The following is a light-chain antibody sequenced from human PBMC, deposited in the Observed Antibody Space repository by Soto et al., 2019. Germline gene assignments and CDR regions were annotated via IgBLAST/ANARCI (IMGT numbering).Light chain of an antibody. CDR3: QTWVTGIWV. V-gene: IGLV4-69*02. CDR1: SGHSNYA. J-gene: IGLJ3*02. Sequence: QSVLTQSPSASASLGASVKLTCTLSSGHSNYAIAWHQQQPEKGPRYLMKVNSDGSHSKGDGIPDRFSGSTSGAERYLTISSLQSEDEADYYCQTWVTGIWVFGGGTKVTVL. CDR2: VNSDGSH.